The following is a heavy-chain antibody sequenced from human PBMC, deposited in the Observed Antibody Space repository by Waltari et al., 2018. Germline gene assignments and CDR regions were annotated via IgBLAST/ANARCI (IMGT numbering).Heavy chain of an antibody. CDR3: TREFNDFWSGYYGVDY. J-gene: IGHJ4*02. CDR1: GFTFGDYA. D-gene: IGHD3-3*01. CDR2: IRNKAYGGTT. V-gene: IGHV3-49*04. Sequence: EVQLVESGGGLVQPGRSLRLSCTASGFTFGDYAMSWVRQAPGKGLEWVGFIRNKAYGGTTEHAASVKGRFTISRDDSKSIAYLQMNSLKTEDTAVYYCTREFNDFWSGYYGVDYWGQGTLVTVSS.